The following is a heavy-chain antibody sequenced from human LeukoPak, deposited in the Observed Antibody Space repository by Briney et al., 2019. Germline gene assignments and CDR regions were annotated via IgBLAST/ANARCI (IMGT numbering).Heavy chain of an antibody. D-gene: IGHD7-27*01. CDR1: GDTFSNYY. CDR2: INPNGGSR. CDR3: ASARELGILGY. Sequence: ASVKVSCKASGDTFSNYYIHWVRQAPGQGLEWMGIINPNGGSRSYAEKFQGRVTVTRDTSTSTVYMDLSSLRSEDTAVYYCASARELGILGYWGQGTLVNVSS. V-gene: IGHV1-46*01. J-gene: IGHJ4*02.